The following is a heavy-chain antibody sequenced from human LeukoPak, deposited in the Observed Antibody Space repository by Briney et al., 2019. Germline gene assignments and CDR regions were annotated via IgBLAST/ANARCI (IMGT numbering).Heavy chain of an antibody. Sequence: GESLKISCKGSGYSFTSYWIGWVRQMPGKGLEWMGIIYPGDSDTGCSPSFQGQVTISADKSISTAYLQWSSLKASDTAMYYCARGYCSSTSCYAFVDWFDPWGQGTLVTVSS. D-gene: IGHD2-2*01. CDR3: ARGYCSSTSCYAFVDWFDP. V-gene: IGHV5-51*01. CDR1: GYSFTSYW. J-gene: IGHJ5*02. CDR2: IYPGDSDT.